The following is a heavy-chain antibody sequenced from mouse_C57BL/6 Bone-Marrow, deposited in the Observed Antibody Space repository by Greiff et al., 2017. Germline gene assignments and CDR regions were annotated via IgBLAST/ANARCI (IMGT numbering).Heavy chain of an antibody. CDR1: GYTFTSYG. CDR2: IYPRSGYT. D-gene: IGHD2-1*01. CDR3: AIYGNCHYYAMDY. J-gene: IGHJ4*01. Sequence: VQRVESGAELARPGASVKLSCKASGYTFTSYGISWVKQRTGQGLEWIGEIYPRSGYTYYNAKFKGTATLTADKSSSTAYMELRSLTSEDSAVYFCAIYGNCHYYAMDYWGQGTSVTVAS. V-gene: IGHV1-81*01.